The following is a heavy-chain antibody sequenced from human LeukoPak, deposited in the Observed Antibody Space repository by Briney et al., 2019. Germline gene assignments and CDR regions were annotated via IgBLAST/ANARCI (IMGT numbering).Heavy chain of an antibody. CDR1: GFTFSSYA. Sequence: GGSLRLSCAASGFTFSSYAMSWVRQAPGKGLEWVSAISGSGGSTYYADSVKGRFTISRDNSKNTLYLQMNSLRAEDTAVYYCSHSSSWSNGAFDIWGQGTMVTVSS. CDR2: ISGSGGST. D-gene: IGHD6-13*01. CDR3: SHSSSWSNGAFDI. V-gene: IGHV3-23*01. J-gene: IGHJ3*02.